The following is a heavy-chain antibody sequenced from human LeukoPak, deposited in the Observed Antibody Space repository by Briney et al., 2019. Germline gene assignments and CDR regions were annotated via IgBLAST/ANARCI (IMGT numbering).Heavy chain of an antibody. CDR3: ARMSCSSTSCYVDY. D-gene: IGHD2-2*01. CDR1: GGSISSYY. J-gene: IGHJ4*02. Sequence: PSETLSLTCTVSGGSISSYYWSWIRQPPGKGLEWIGYIYYSGSTNYNPSLKGRVTISVDTSKNQFSLKLSSVTAADTAVYYCARMSCSSTSCYVDYWGQGTLVTVSS. CDR2: IYYSGST. V-gene: IGHV4-59*01.